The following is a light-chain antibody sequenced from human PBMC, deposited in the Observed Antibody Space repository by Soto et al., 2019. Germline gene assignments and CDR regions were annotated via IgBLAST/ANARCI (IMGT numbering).Light chain of an antibody. Sequence: QSVLTQPPSASGTPGQRVTISCYGSTSNIGSNSVNWYQQLPGTAPKLPISINNQRPSGVPDRFSGSKSGTSASLAISGLQSEDEADYYCASWDDSLNGYGFGTGTKLTVL. CDR3: ASWDDSLNGYG. V-gene: IGLV1-44*01. CDR1: TSNIGSNS. CDR2: INN. J-gene: IGLJ1*01.